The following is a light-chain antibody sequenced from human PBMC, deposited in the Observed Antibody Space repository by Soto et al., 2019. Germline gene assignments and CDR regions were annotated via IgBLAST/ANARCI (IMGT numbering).Light chain of an antibody. CDR1: NIGSKS. V-gene: IGLV3-21*04. CDR3: QVWDSSSDRVV. CDR2: YDN. Sequence: SYELTQPPSVSVAPGQTARLPGGENNIGSKSVHWYPQKPGQAPVVVMYYDNDRPSGIPERFSGSNSGNTATLTISRVEAGDEADYHCQVWDSSSDRVVFGGGTKVTVL. J-gene: IGLJ2*01.